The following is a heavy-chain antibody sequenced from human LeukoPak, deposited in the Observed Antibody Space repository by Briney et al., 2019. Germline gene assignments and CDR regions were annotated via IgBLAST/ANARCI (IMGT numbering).Heavy chain of an antibody. V-gene: IGHV4-59*12. CDR3: ARGQMYYYDSSGYFDY. D-gene: IGHD3-22*01. J-gene: IGHJ4*02. Sequence: SETLSLTCTVSGGSISSYYWSWIRQPPGKGLEWIGYIYYSGSTNYNPSLKSRVTISVDTSKNQFSLKLSSVTAADTAVYYCARGQMYYYDSSGYFDYWGQGTLVTVSS. CDR2: IYYSGST. CDR1: GGSISSYY.